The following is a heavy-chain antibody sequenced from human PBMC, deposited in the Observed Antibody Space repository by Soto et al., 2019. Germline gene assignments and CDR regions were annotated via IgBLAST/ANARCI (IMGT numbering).Heavy chain of an antibody. CDR2: IYYSGST. J-gene: IGHJ6*02. Sequence: PSETLSLTCTVSGGSISSYYWSWIRQPPGKGLEWIGYIYYSGSTNYNPSLKSRVTISVDTSKNRFSLKLSSVTAADTAVYYCARDNDSSGYYSEYYDMDAWGQGTPVTVS. CDR3: ARDNDSSGYYSEYYDMDA. CDR1: GGSISSYY. V-gene: IGHV4-59*01. D-gene: IGHD3-22*01.